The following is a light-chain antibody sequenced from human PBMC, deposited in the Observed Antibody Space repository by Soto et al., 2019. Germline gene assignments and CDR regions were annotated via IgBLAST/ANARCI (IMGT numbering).Light chain of an antibody. J-gene: IGKJ1*01. Sequence: EIVLTQSPGTLSLSPGESAALSCRASQSVTSNYLVWYRQKPGQAPRLLIYAISSRAAGIPDRFNGSGSGTDFTLTIPRLEPEDSAVYYCQQHSNSPWTFGQGTRVEV. V-gene: IGKV3D-20*02. CDR1: QSVTSNY. CDR3: QQHSNSPWT. CDR2: AIS.